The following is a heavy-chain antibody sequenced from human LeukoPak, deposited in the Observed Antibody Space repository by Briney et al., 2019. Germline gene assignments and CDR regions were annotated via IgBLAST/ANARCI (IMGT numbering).Heavy chain of an antibody. Sequence: SETLSLACTVSGGSISSYYGRWIRQPAGKGREWIGYIYTRGNPNYNPSLKGRVTMSLDTTKNQFSLRLSSVTAADTAVYYCANYGSGKFDYWGQGTLVTVSS. CDR3: ANYGSGKFDY. CDR2: IYTRGNP. CDR1: GGSISSYY. V-gene: IGHV4-4*07. D-gene: IGHD3-10*01. J-gene: IGHJ4*02.